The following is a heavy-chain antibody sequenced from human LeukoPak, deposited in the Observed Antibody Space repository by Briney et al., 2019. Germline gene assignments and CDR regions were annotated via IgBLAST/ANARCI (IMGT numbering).Heavy chain of an antibody. Sequence: QPGRSLRLSCAASGFTFSSYAMHWVRQAPGKGLEWLSYISSSTNTIYYADSVKGRFTISRDNAKNSLYLQMNGLGAEDTAVYYCARELNGYGYYFFDYWGPGTLVTVSS. V-gene: IGHV3-48*04. CDR1: GFTFSSYA. CDR3: ARELNGYGYYFFDY. CDR2: ISSSTNTI. J-gene: IGHJ4*02. D-gene: IGHD3-16*01.